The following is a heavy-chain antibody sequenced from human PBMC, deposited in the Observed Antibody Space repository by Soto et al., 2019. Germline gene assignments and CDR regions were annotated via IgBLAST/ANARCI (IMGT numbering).Heavy chain of an antibody. CDR1: GGSISSSSYY. D-gene: IGHD3-22*01. CDR3: ASRVERYHYDSSGSSDY. J-gene: IGHJ4*02. Sequence: QLQVQESGPGLVKPSETLSLTCTVSGGSISSSSYYSGWIRQSPGKGLEWIGSIYDSGTTYHNPSLQSRVTFSVDTSKNQFSLKLSSVTAADTAVYHCASRVERYHYDSSGSSDYWGQGTLVTVSS. CDR2: IYDSGTT. V-gene: IGHV4-39*01.